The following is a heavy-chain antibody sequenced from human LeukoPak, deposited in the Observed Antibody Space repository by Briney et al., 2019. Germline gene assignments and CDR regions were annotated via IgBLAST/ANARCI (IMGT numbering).Heavy chain of an antibody. Sequence: GGSLRLSCAASGFTFSSYAMSWVRQAPGKGLEWVSAISGSGGSTYYADSVKGRFTISRDNSKNTLYLQMNSLRAEGTAVYYCAKGVTMIVVCIDYWGQGTLVTVSS. V-gene: IGHV3-23*01. J-gene: IGHJ4*02. CDR1: GFTFSSYA. D-gene: IGHD3-22*01. CDR3: AKGVTMIVVCIDY. CDR2: ISGSGGST.